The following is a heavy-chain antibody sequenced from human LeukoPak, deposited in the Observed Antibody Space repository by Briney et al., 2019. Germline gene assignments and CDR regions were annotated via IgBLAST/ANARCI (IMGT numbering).Heavy chain of an antibody. CDR1: GFTFSSYA. CDR3: AGDMVTENPDY. D-gene: IGHD5-18*01. CDR2: ILYDGSNE. V-gene: IGHV3-30-3*01. Sequence: PGRSLRLSCAASGFTFSSYAMHWVRQAPGKGLEWVAVILYDGSNEYYADSVKGRLTISRDNSKNTLYLQMNSLRAEDTAVYYCAGDMVTENPDYWGQGTLVTVSS. J-gene: IGHJ4*02.